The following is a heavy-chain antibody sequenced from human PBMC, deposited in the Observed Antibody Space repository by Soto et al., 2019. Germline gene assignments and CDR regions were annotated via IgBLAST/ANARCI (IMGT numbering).Heavy chain of an antibody. V-gene: IGHV4-39*01. J-gene: IGHJ5*02. CDR3: ATSNWFDP. Sequence: QLQLQESGPGLVKPSETLSLTCTVSGGSISSRGYYWGWIRQPPGKGLEWIGTIYYSGSTYYNPSLKSRVTISVDTSKSQFSLKRSSVTAADTAVYYCATSNWFDPWGQGTLVTVPS. CDR2: IYYSGST. CDR1: GGSISSRGYY.